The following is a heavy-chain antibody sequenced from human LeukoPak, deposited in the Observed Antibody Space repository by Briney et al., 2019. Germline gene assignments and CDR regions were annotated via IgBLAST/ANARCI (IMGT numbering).Heavy chain of an antibody. CDR1: GYTFTSYG. CDR2: ISAYNGNT. Sequence: PRASVKVSCKASGYTFTSYGISWVRQAPGQGLEWMGWISAYNGNTNYAQKLQGRVTITADKSTSTAYMELSSLRSEDTAVYYCARRGSYSDFDYWGQGTLVTVSS. D-gene: IGHD1-26*01. J-gene: IGHJ4*02. V-gene: IGHV1-18*01. CDR3: ARRGSYSDFDY.